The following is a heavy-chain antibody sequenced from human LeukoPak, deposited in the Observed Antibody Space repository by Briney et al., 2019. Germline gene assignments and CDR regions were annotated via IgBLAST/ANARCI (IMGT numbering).Heavy chain of an antibody. D-gene: IGHD6-13*01. CDR3: AKDMGQQQLGGLDY. Sequence: PGGSLRLSCAASGFTFDDYAMHWVRQAPGKGLEWVSGISWNSGSIGYADSVKGRFTISRDNAKNSLYLQMNSLRAEDTALYYCAKDMGQQQLGGLDYWGRGTLVTVSS. CDR1: GFTFDDYA. CDR2: ISWNSGSI. J-gene: IGHJ4*02. V-gene: IGHV3-9*01.